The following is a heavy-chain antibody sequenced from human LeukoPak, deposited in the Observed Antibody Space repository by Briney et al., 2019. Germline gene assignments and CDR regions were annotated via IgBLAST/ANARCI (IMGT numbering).Heavy chain of an antibody. J-gene: IGHJ4*02. CDR1: GGAISGYY. D-gene: IGHD3-10*01. CDR3: ARNRLYGSGSGDFNC. CDR2: MYYSGST. V-gene: IGHV4-59*01. Sequence: SETLSLTCTVSGGAISGYYWNWIRQPPGKGLEWIGYMYYSGSTNYNPSLRSRVTISGDTSKNQFSLKMTYVTAADTAVYYCARNRLYGSGSGDFNCWGQGTLVTVSS.